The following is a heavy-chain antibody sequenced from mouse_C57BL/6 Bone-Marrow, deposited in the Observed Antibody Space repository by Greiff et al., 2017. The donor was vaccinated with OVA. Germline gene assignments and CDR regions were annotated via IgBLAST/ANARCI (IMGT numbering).Heavy chain of an antibody. CDR1: GYAFSSYW. D-gene: IGHD1-1*01. Sequence: VQLQQSGAELVKPGASVKISCKASGYAFSSYWMNWVKQRPGKGLEWIGQIYPGDGDTNYNGKFKGKATLTADKSSSTAYMQLSSLTSEDSAVYFCARVGTTVPFDYWGQGTTLTVSS. V-gene: IGHV1-80*01. CDR3: ARVGTTVPFDY. CDR2: IYPGDGDT. J-gene: IGHJ2*01.